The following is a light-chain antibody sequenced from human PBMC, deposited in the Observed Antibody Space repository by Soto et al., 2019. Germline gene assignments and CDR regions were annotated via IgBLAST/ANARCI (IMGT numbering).Light chain of an antibody. V-gene: IGKV3-11*01. CDR2: DAS. J-gene: IGKJ3*01. Sequence: EKLLTQSPATLSLSPGERATLSCRASQSVSHYVVWYQRNPGQAPRHLIYDASNRATGVPASLRGCRSGTDFTLTISSLDPEHFAVYYCQQRSNWLFGPGTKVDIK. CDR3: QQRSNWL. CDR1: QSVSHY.